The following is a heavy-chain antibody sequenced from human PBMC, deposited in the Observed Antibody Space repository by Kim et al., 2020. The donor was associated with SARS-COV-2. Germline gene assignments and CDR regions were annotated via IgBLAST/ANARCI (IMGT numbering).Heavy chain of an antibody. CDR2: IYYSGST. CDR1: GGSISSYY. J-gene: IGHJ6*02. D-gene: IGHD3-3*01. V-gene: IGHV4-59*01. CDR3: ARGSPFTIFGVVREYYYGMDV. Sequence: SETLSLTCTVSGGSISSYYWSWIRQPPGKGLEWIGYIYYSGSTNYNPSLKSRVTISVDTSKNQFSLKLSSVTAADTAVYYCARGSPFTIFGVVREYYYGMDVWGQGTTVTVSS.